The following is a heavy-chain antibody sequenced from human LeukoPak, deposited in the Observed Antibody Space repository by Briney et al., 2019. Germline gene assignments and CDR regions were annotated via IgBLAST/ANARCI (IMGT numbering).Heavy chain of an antibody. CDR1: GGSTRSDY. CDR2: MYYSGTT. V-gene: IGHV4-59*08. Sequence: SGTLSLTCAVSGGSTRSDYWSWIRQPPGKGLEWIGYMYYSGTTNYNPSLKSRVTISADTSKNQFSLKPSSVTAADTAVYYCARRATHYGMDVWGQGTTVTVSS. J-gene: IGHJ6*02. CDR3: ARRATHYGMDV.